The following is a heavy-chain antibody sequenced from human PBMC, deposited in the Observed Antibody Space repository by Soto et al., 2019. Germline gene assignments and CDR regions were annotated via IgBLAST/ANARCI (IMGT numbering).Heavy chain of an antibody. CDR3: ARQPTTGDTDLWFDP. D-gene: IGHD2-21*01. Sequence: SETLSLTCNVSGGSISTSRSYWAWIRQPPGKGLEWLANIFYSGSTYYNPYLASRVTVSVDTSKKEFSLKLRSVTAADTAVYYCARQPTTGDTDLWFDPWGQGTLVTVSS. V-gene: IGHV4-39*01. CDR1: GGSISTSRSY. CDR2: IFYSGST. J-gene: IGHJ5*02.